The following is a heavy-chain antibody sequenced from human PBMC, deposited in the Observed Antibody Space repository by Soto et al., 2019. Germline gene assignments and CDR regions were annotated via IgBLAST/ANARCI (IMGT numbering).Heavy chain of an antibody. Sequence: GGSLRLSCSASGFTFSSYAMHWVRQAPGKGLEYVSAISSNGGSTYYADSVKGRFTISRDNSKNTLYLQMSSLRAEDTAVYYCVKDPLSDIVVVPAAMLPYWGQGTLVTVSS. J-gene: IGHJ4*02. D-gene: IGHD2-2*01. V-gene: IGHV3-64D*08. CDR2: ISSNGGST. CDR3: VKDPLSDIVVVPAAMLPY. CDR1: GFTFSSYA.